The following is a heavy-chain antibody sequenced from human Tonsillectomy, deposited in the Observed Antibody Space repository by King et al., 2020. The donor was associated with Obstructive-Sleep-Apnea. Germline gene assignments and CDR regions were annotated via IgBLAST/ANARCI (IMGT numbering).Heavy chain of an antibody. D-gene: IGHD6-13*01. Sequence: VQLVESGAEVKKPGSSVKVSCKASGGTFSSYAISWVRQAPGQGRDWMGGIIPIFGTENYAQQFQGRVTITADESTSTAYMELSSLRSEDTAVYYCARDRGSSWYMWYFDYWGQGTLVTVSS. CDR1: GGTFSSYA. CDR3: ARDRGSSWYMWYFDY. J-gene: IGHJ4*02. V-gene: IGHV1-69*01. CDR2: IIPIFGTE.